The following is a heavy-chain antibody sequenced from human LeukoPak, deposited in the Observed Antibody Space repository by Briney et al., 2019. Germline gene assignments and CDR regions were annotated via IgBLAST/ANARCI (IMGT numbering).Heavy chain of an antibody. CDR1: GYTFTGYY. CDR2: INPDSGGT. CDR3: ARSIVSGYYPYYFDY. Sequence: ASVKVSCKASGYTFTGYYMHWVRQAPGQGLEWMGWINPDSGGTNYARKFQGRVTMTRDTSISTAYMELSRLRSDDTAAYYCARSIVSGYYPYYFDYWGQGTLVTVSS. D-gene: IGHD3-22*01. J-gene: IGHJ4*02. V-gene: IGHV1-2*02.